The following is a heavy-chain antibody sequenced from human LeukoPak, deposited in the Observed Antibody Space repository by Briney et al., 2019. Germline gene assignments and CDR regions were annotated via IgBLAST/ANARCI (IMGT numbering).Heavy chain of an antibody. V-gene: IGHV3-64*01. Sequence: GGSLRLSCAASGFTFSSYAMHWVRQAPGKGLEYVSAISSNGGSTYYANSVKGRFTISRDNSKNTLYLQMGSLRAEDMAVYYCARGSRNYYDSSGYYYYWGQGSLVVVSS. D-gene: IGHD3-22*01. CDR3: ARGSRNYYDSSGYYYY. CDR2: ISSNGGST. J-gene: IGHJ4*02. CDR1: GFTFSSYA.